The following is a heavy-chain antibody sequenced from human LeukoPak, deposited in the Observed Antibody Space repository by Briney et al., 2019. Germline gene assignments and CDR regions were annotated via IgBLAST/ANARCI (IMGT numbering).Heavy chain of an antibody. CDR3: VRDGQSSGSYNWFDP. CDR2: ISSSGYTI. V-gene: IGHV3-48*03. J-gene: IGHJ5*02. CDR1: GFTFSSHE. Sequence: GGSLRLSCAASGFTFSSHEMNWVRQSPGKGLEWVSYISSSGYTIYYADFVQGRFTISRDNAKNSLYLQMNSLRAEDTAVYYCVRDGQSSGSYNWFDPWGQGTLVTVSS. D-gene: IGHD1-26*01.